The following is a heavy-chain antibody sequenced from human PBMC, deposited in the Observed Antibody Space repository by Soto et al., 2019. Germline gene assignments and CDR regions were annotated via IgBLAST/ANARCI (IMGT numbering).Heavy chain of an antibody. V-gene: IGHV4-61*08. Sequence: SETLSLTCSVSGGSITSGGYYWNWIRQHPGKGLEWIGYIYYSGSTNYNPSLKSRVTISVDTSKNQFSLKLSSVTAADTAVYYCARGGMDGDYSDYWGQGTLVTVSS. D-gene: IGHD1-26*01. CDR1: GGSITSGGYY. CDR2: IYYSGST. J-gene: IGHJ4*02. CDR3: ARGGMDGDYSDY.